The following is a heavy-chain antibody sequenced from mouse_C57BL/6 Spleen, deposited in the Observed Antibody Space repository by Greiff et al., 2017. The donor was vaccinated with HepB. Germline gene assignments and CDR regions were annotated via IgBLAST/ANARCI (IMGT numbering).Heavy chain of an antibody. CDR1: GYSITSGYD. J-gene: IGHJ4*01. CDR2: ISYSGST. V-gene: IGHV3-1*01. D-gene: IGHD4-1*01. CDR3: ARANWDDAMDY. Sequence: EVQVVESGPGMVKPSQSLSLTCTVTGYSITSGYDWHWIRHFPGNKLEWMGYISYSGSTNYNPSLKSRISITHDTSKNHFFLKLNSVTTEDTATYYCARANWDDAMDYWGQGTSVTVSS.